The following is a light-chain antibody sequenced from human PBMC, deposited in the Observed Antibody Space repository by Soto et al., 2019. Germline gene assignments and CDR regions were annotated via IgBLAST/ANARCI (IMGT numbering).Light chain of an antibody. CDR2: GAS. Sequence: EIVMTQSPATLSVSPGERATLSCRASQSVSSNLAWYQQKPGQAPRLLIYGASTRPTGIPARFSGSGSGTEFTLTISIRQSEDFAVYYCQQYNTWPPWTFGQGTKVEIK. CDR1: QSVSSN. CDR3: QQYNTWPPWT. V-gene: IGKV3-15*01. J-gene: IGKJ1*01.